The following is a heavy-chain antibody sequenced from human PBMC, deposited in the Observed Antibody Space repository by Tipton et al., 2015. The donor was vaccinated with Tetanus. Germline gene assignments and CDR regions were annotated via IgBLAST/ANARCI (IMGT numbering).Heavy chain of an antibody. CDR3: AKEALGVLNL. CDR2: ITISGATT. CDR1: GFDFGRYA. V-gene: IGHV3-23*01. Sequence: SLRLSCAASGFDFGRYAMGWVRQSPEKGLEWVSAITISGATTYYADSVKGRFTISRDNSKNMLSLQLNSLRADDTAIYYCAKEALGVLNLWGKGTTVIVSS. D-gene: IGHD1-14*01. J-gene: IGHJ6*04.